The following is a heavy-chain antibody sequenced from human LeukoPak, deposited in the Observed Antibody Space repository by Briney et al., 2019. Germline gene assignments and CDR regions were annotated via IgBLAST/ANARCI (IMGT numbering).Heavy chain of an antibody. J-gene: IGHJ6*03. CDR1: GFTFSSYG. CDR3: AKGAGGGYGGIAAESYYYYMDV. V-gene: IGHV3-30*02. CDR2: IRYDGSNK. D-gene: IGHD6-25*01. Sequence: PGGSLRLSCAASGFTFSSYGMHWVRQAPGKGLEWVAFIRYDGSNKYYADSVKGRFTISRDNSKNTLYLQMNSLRAEDTAVYYCAKGAGGGYGGIAAESYYYYMDVWGKGTTVTISS.